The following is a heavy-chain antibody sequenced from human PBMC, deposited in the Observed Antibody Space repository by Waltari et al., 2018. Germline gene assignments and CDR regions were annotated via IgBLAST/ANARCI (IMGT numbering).Heavy chain of an antibody. Sequence: QVQLVQSGAEVKKPGASVKVPCKASGYPFTGYYMHWVRQAPGQGLEWMGWINPNSGGTNYAQKFQGRVTMTRDTSISTAYMELSRLRSDDTAVYYCARTSIAVAGHFDYWGQGTLVTVSS. CDR1: GYPFTGYY. CDR2: INPNSGGT. J-gene: IGHJ4*02. CDR3: ARTSIAVAGHFDY. V-gene: IGHV1-2*02. D-gene: IGHD6-19*01.